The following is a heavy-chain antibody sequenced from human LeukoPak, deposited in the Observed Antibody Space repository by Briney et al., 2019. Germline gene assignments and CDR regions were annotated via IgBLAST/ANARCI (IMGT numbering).Heavy chain of an antibody. D-gene: IGHD1-1*01. CDR1: GYTLTELS. CDR3: ATRLDPLLFPEYYFDY. CDR2: FDPEDGET. Sequence: GASVTVSCKASGYTLTELSMHWVRQAPGKGLEWMGGFDPEDGETIYAQKFQGRVTMTEDTSTDTAYMELSSLRSEDTAVYYCATRLDPLLFPEYYFDYWGQGTLVTVSS. V-gene: IGHV1-24*01. J-gene: IGHJ4*02.